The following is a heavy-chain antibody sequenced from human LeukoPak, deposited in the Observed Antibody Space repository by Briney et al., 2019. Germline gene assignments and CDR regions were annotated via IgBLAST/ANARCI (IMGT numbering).Heavy chain of an antibody. CDR1: GFTFSSYW. CDR3: ARGPYCSSTSCYRYNWFDP. Sequence: GGSLRLSCAASGFTFSSYWMSWVRQAPGKGLEWVANIKQDGSEKYYVDSVKGRFTISGDNAKNSLYLQMSSLRAEDTAVYYCARGPYCSSTSCYRYNWFDPWGQGTLVTVSS. D-gene: IGHD2-2*01. CDR2: IKQDGSEK. V-gene: IGHV3-7*01. J-gene: IGHJ5*02.